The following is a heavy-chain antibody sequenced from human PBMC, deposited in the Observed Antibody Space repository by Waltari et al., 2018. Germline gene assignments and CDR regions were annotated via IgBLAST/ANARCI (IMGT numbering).Heavy chain of an antibody. CDR1: GFSFSDYS. CDR2: ISSNGAYT. Sequence: EVQLVESGGGLVKPGGSLRLSCAASGFSFSDYSMNWVRQAPGRGLEWVSAISSNGAYTHYADSVKGRFTISRDNANNSLFLQMNSLRAEDTAMYYCATGGWGFYLGYWGQGTVVTVSS. J-gene: IGHJ4*02. D-gene: IGHD7-27*01. CDR3: ATGGWGFYLGY. V-gene: IGHV3-21*02.